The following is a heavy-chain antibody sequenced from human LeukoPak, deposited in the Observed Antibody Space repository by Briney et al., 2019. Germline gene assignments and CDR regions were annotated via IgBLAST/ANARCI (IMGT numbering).Heavy chain of an antibody. V-gene: IGHV3-15*01. D-gene: IGHD1-7*01. CDR3: VTPRRVELSNDY. CDR1: GFTFSNTW. CDR2: FRTKSDGGAG. J-gene: IGHJ4*02. Sequence: GGSLRLSCAASGFTFSNTWMTWVRQTPGRGLEWVAFFRTKSDGGAGEYAAPVKGRFTISRDVSVNTLILQMSSLKIEDTAVYDCVTPRRVELSNDYWGQGTLVTVSS.